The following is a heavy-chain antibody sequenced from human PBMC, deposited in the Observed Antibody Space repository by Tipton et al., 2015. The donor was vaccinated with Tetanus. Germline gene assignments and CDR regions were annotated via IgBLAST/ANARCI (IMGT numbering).Heavy chain of an antibody. CDR2: IYSSGST. Sequence: TLSLTCTVSGGSISSGGYYWSWIRQPAGKGLEWIGRIYSSGSTHYNPSLKSRVTMSLDTSKNQFSLKLNSVTAADTAVYYCARGPAFCGDDCPSRGGVFDVWSPGTLITVSS. CDR1: GGSISSGGYY. D-gene: IGHD2-21*02. J-gene: IGHJ3*01. V-gene: IGHV4-61*02. CDR3: ARGPAFCGDDCPSRGGVFDV.